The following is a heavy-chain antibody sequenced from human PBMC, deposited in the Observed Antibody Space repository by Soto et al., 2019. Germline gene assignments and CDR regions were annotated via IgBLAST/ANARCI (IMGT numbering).Heavy chain of an antibody. CDR1: GYTFTSYG. J-gene: IGHJ4*02. CDR3: ARDESYYDSSGYLFDY. V-gene: IGHV1-18*01. Sequence: ASVKVSCKASGYTFTSYGISWVRQAPGQGLEWMGWISAYNGNANYAQKLQDRLTMTTDTSTSTAYMELRSLRSDDTAVYYCARDESYYDSSGYLFDYWGQGTLVTVSS. CDR2: ISAYNGNA. D-gene: IGHD3-22*01.